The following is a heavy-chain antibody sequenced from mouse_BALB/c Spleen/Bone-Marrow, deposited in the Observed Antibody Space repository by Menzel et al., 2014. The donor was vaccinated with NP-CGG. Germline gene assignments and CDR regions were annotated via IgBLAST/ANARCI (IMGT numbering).Heavy chain of an antibody. J-gene: IGHJ3*01. CDR2: IDPYYGGI. V-gene: IGHV1-39*01. Sequence: EVQLQESGPELEKPGASVKISCKASGYSFTGYNMNWVKQTNGKSLEWIGNIDPYYGGISYNQKFKDKATLTVDRSSSTACMQLKSLTSEDSAVYYCARSIEYRPLTYWGQGTLVTVSA. CDR3: ARSIEYRPLTY. D-gene: IGHD2-14*01. CDR1: GYSFTGYN.